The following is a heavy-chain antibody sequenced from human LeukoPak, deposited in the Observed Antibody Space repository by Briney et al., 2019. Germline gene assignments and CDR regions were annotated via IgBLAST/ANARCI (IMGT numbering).Heavy chain of an antibody. D-gene: IGHD6-6*01. CDR1: GFTFSSYA. J-gene: IGHJ4*02. Sequence: GRSLRLSCAASGFTFSSYAMHWVRQAPGKGLEWVAVISYDGSNKYYADSVKGRFTISRDNSKNTLYLQMNSLRAEDTAVYYCARAGSWQLTYYFDYWGQGTLVTVSS. CDR2: ISYDGSNK. CDR3: ARAGSWQLTYYFDY. V-gene: IGHV3-30-3*01.